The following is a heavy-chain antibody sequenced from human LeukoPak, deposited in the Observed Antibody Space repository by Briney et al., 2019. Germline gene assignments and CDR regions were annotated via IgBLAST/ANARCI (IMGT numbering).Heavy chain of an antibody. CDR3: ARDRSYDSSGYEFDAFDI. J-gene: IGHJ3*02. CDR2: INHSGST. Sequence: SETLSLTCAVYGGSFSGYYWSWIRQPPGKGLEWIGEINHSGSTNYNPSLKSRVTISVDTSKNQFSLKLSSVTAADTAVYYCARDRSYDSSGYEFDAFDIWGQGTMVTVSS. D-gene: IGHD3-22*01. CDR1: GGSFSGYY. V-gene: IGHV4-34*01.